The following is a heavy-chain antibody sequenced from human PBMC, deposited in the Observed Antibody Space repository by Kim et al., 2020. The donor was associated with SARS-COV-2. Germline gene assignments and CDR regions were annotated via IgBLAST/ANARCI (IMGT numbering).Heavy chain of an antibody. Sequence: GGSLRLSCIVSGFTFNRYAMHWVRQAPGKGLEWVGGFSLDSNRIDYADSVKGRFTISRDFAKNSLYLQMNSLRVDDTALYYSGKDLVPGGLDVWGQGTTV. V-gene: IGHV3-9*01. D-gene: IGHD2-8*02. CDR3: GKDLVPGGLDV. CDR1: GFTFNRYA. J-gene: IGHJ6*02. CDR2: FSLDSNRI.